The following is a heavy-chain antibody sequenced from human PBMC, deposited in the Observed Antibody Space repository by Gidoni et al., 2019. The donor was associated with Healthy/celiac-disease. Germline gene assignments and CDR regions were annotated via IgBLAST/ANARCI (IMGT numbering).Heavy chain of an antibody. D-gene: IGHD6-25*01. CDR2: ISSSGSTR. CDR3: ARDLIAATDY. CDR1: GFTFSSYE. Sequence: EVQLVESGGGLVQPGGSLRLSCAASGFTFSSYEMNWVRQAPGKGLEWVSYISSSGSTRDYADAVKGRFTISRDNAKNSLYLQMNSRRAEDTAVYYWARDLIAATDYWGQGTLVTVSS. V-gene: IGHV3-48*03. J-gene: IGHJ4*02.